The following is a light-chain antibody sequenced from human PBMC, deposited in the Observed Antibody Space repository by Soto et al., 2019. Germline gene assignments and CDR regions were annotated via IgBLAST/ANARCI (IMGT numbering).Light chain of an antibody. J-gene: IGKJ2*01. CDR2: DAS. CDR3: QQRSHWPNT. V-gene: IGKV3-11*01. CDR1: QSVSSY. Sequence: EIVLTQSPATLSLSPGERATLSCRASQSVSSYLAWYQQKPGQAPRLLIYDASTRATGIPARFSGSGSGTDCTLPLSSLGSEDFAVYYCQQRSHWPNTFDQGTKLEIK.